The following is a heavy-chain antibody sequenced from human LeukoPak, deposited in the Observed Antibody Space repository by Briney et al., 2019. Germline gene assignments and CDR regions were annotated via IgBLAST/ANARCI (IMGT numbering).Heavy chain of an antibody. V-gene: IGHV1-58*02. CDR2: IVVGSGNT. D-gene: IGHD2-21*01. Sequence: SVKVSCKASGFTFTSSAMQWVRQARGQRLEWIGWIVVGSGNTNYAQKFQERVTITRDMSTSTACMELSSLRSEDTAVYYCALVVKGGDAFDIWGQGTMVTVSS. J-gene: IGHJ3*02. CDR3: ALVVKGGDAFDI. CDR1: GFTFTSSA.